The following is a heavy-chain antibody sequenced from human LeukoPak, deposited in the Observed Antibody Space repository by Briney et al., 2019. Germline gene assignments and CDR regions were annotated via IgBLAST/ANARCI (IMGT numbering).Heavy chain of an antibody. CDR3: ARDQRGYSGYEIDY. CDR1: GFTFSSYS. CDR2: ISSGSSYI. J-gene: IGHJ4*02. V-gene: IGHV3-21*01. D-gene: IGHD5-12*01. Sequence: GGSLRLSCAASGFTFSSYSMNWVRQAPGKGLEWVSSISSGSSYIYYADSVKGRFTISRDNAKNSLYLQMNSLRAEDTAVYYCARDQRGYSGYEIDYWGQGTLVTVSS.